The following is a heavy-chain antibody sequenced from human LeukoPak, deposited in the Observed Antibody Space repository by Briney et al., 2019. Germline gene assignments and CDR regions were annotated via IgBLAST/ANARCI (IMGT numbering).Heavy chain of an antibody. Sequence: TSETLSLTCTVSGGSISSYYWSWIRQPPGKGLEWIGYIYYSGSTNYNPSLKSRVTISVDTSKNQFSLKLSSVTAADTAVYYCARHELEYSGYFPLLAPAFDIWGQGTMVTVSS. CDR1: GGSISSYY. V-gene: IGHV4-59*08. CDR3: ARHELEYSGYFPLLAPAFDI. D-gene: IGHD5-12*01. CDR2: IYYSGST. J-gene: IGHJ3*02.